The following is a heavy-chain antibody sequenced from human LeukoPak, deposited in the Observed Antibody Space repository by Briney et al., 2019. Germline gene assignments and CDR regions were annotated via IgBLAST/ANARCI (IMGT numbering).Heavy chain of an antibody. CDR1: GFTFSSCG. CDR2: IWYDGSNK. Sequence: PGGSLRLSCAASGFTFSSCGMHWVRQAPGKGLEWVAVIWYDGSNKYYADSVKGRFTISRDNSKNTLYLQMNSLRAEDTAVYYCARDPGCSGGSCYHLLSDAFDIWGQGTMVTVSS. V-gene: IGHV3-33*01. J-gene: IGHJ3*02. CDR3: ARDPGCSGGSCYHLLSDAFDI. D-gene: IGHD2-15*01.